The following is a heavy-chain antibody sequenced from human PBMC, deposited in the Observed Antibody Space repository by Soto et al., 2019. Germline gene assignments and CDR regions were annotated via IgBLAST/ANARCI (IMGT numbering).Heavy chain of an antibody. J-gene: IGHJ4*02. CDR2: IIPILGIT. V-gene: IGHV1-69*04. CDR1: GGTFSSYT. CDR3: ARDPRSSGYYYYVAGGY. D-gene: IGHD3-22*01. Sequence: SVKVSCKASGGTFSSYTISWVRQAPGQGLEWMGRIIPILGITNYAQKFQGRVTITADKSTSTAYMELSSLRSEDTAVYYCARDPRSSGYYYYVAGGYWGQGTLVTVSS.